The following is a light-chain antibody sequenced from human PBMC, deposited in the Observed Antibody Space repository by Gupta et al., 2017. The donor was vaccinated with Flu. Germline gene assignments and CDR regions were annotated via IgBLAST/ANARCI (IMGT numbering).Light chain of an antibody. V-gene: IGKV1-39*01. J-gene: IGKJ4*01. Sequence: TLSTATGDRGTSHSRASNSSSNYLDWYEQKPGKAPQLLIYAASSWQSGVPERFSGSGSGTDFTLTISRLQPEDVATYYCIQTQSTPLTFGGGTKVEIK. CDR3: IQTQSTPLT. CDR2: AAS. CDR1: NSSSNY.